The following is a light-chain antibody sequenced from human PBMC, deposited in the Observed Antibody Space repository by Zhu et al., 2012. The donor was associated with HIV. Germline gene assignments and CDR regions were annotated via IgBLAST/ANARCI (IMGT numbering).Light chain of an antibody. V-gene: IGKV1-NL1*01. Sequence: DIQTTQSPSSLSASVGDRVTITCRASQPISNSLAWYQQKPGQAPKLLLYARSRLESGVPSRFSGSGSGEHYTLTINSLQPEDFATYYCQQYFSTPPWTFGQGTKVEV. CDR2: ARS. CDR1: QPISNS. J-gene: IGKJ1*01. CDR3: QQYFSTPPWT.